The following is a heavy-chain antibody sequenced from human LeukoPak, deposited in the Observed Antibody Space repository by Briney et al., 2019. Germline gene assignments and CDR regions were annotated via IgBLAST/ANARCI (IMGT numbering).Heavy chain of an antibody. V-gene: IGHV1-69*05. CDR1: GGTFSSYA. CDR2: IIPIFGTA. D-gene: IGHD1-26*01. J-gene: IGHJ6*03. Sequence: SVKVSCKASGGTFSSYAISWVRQAPGQGLEWMGGIIPIFGTANYAQKFQGRVTITTDESTTTAYVELSSLRSEDTAVYYCARGIAPYSGTYGVGYYCYMDVWGKGTTVTVSS. CDR3: ARGIAPYSGTYGVGYYCYMDV.